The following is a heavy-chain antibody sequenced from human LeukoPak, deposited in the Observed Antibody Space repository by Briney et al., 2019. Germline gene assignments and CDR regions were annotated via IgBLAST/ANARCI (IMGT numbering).Heavy chain of an antibody. CDR1: GGSISSSSYY. D-gene: IGHD3-3*01. CDR3: ASRVVDYDFFPARTHTFDY. V-gene: IGHV4-39*01. CDR2: IYYSGST. Sequence: PSETLSLTCTVSGGSISSSSYYWGWIRQPPGKGLEWVGSIYYSGSTYYNPSLKSRVTISVDTSKNQLSLKLSSVTAADTAVYYCASRVVDYDFFPARTHTFDYGGRETLVTVA. J-gene: IGHJ4*02.